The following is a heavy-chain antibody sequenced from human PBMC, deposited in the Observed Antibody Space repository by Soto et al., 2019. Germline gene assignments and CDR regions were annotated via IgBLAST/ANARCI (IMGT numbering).Heavy chain of an antibody. CDR3: ATAEVDY. V-gene: IGHV3-74*01. CDR1: GFTFGDYW. J-gene: IGHJ4*02. CDR2: MNSDGSEI. Sequence: GGSLRLSCAASGFTFGDYWMHWVRQAPGKGLEWVSRMNSDGSEINYADSVKGRFIVSRDNAKSTLHLQMTSLRVEDTAVYYCATAEVDYWGPGVLVTVSS.